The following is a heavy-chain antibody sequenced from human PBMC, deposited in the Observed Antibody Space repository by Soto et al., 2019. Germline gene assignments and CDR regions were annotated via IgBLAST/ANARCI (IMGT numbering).Heavy chain of an antibody. CDR1: GFSLSTSGVG. V-gene: IGHV2-5*02. CDR2: IYWDDDK. J-gene: IGHJ4*02. Sequence: QITLKESGPTLVKPTQTLTLTCTFSGFSLSTSGVGVGWIRQPPGKALEWLALIYWDDDKRYSPSLKSRLTITQDTSKNQVVLTMTNMDTVDTATYYRAHSTIAAAGDYWGQGTLVTVSS. D-gene: IGHD6-13*01. CDR3: AHSTIAAAGDY.